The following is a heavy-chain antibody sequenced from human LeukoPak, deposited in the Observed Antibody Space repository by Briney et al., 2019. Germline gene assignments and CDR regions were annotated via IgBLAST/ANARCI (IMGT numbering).Heavy chain of an antibody. D-gene: IGHD3-10*01. CDR1: GFTFSSCA. CDR3: AKDWGYASGTYYTS. J-gene: IGHJ5*02. Sequence: GGSLRLSCAASGFTFSSCAMSWVRQLPGKGLEWVSTVTGTGGGTYYADSVKGRFTISRDNSKNTLSLQMNSLRAEDTALYYCAKDWGYASGTYYTSWGQGTLVTVSS. CDR2: VTGTGGGT. V-gene: IGHV3-23*01.